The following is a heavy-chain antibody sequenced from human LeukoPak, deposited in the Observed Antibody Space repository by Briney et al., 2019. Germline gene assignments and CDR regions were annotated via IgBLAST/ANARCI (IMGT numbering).Heavy chain of an antibody. CDR2: TYYRSKWYN. V-gene: IGHV6-1*01. CDR1: GDSVSSNSAA. CDR3: AREYNWNLAGWYYYYYYGMDV. D-gene: IGHD1-7*01. Sequence: SQTLSLTCAISGDSVSSNSAAWNWIRQSPSRGLEWLGRTYYRSKWYNDYAVSVKSRITINPDTSKNQFSLQLNSVTPEDTAVYYCAREYNWNLAGWYYYYYYGMDVWGQGTTVTVSS. J-gene: IGHJ6*02.